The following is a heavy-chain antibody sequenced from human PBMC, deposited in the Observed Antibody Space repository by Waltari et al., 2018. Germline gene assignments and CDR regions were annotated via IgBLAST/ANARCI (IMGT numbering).Heavy chain of an antibody. Sequence: QVQLQESGPGLVKPSETLSLTCTVSGYSISSGYYWGWIRQPPGKGLEWIGSIYHSGRTYYTPSLESRVTISVDTSKNQFSLKLSSVTAADTAVYYCASTLSGWYGGYFDYWGQGTLVTVSS. CDR3: ASTLSGWYGGYFDY. CDR2: IYHSGRT. CDR1: GYSISSGYY. D-gene: IGHD6-19*01. V-gene: IGHV4-38-2*02. J-gene: IGHJ4*02.